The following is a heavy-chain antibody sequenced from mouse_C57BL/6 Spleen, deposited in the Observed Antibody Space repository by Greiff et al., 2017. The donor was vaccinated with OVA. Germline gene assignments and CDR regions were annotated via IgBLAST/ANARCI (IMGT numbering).Heavy chain of an antibody. Sequence: LVESGPELVKPGASVKLSCKASGYTFTSYDINWVKQRPGQGLEWIGWIYPRDGSTKYNEKFKGKATLTVDTSSSTAYMELHSLTSEDSAVYFCARSNSYAMDYWGQGTSVTVSS. CDR2: IYPRDGST. D-gene: IGHD4-1*01. CDR1: GYTFTSYD. J-gene: IGHJ4*01. V-gene: IGHV1-85*01. CDR3: ARSNSYAMDY.